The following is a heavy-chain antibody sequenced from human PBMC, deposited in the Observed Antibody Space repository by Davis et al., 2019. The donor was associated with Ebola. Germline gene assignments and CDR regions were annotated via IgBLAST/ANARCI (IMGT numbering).Heavy chain of an antibody. CDR2: IWYDGSNK. CDR3: ARDRGSPLRTRGHDY. CDR1: GFTFSSYG. D-gene: IGHD3-16*01. V-gene: IGHV3-33*01. J-gene: IGHJ4*02. Sequence: PGGSLRLSCAASGFTFSSYGMHWVRQAPGKGLEWVAVIWYDGSNKYYADSVEGRFTISRDNSKNTLYLQMNSLRAEDTAVYYCARDRGSPLRTRGHDYWGQGTLVTVSS.